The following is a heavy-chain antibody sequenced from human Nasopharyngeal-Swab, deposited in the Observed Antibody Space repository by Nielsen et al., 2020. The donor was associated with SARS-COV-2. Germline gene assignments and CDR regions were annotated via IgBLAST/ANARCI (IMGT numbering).Heavy chain of an antibody. Sequence: GSLRPPFRVSGGPLSGYFLSWIRQPAGEGLEWVGRVYTSGSTNYNPSLKSRVTISIDMSKNQFSLELRSVTAADTAFYYCARSGTTKYGLDVWGQGTTVIVSS. CDR1: GGPLSGYF. V-gene: IGHV4-4*07. J-gene: IGHJ6*01. CDR3: ARSGTTKYGLDV. D-gene: IGHD1-1*01. CDR2: VYTSGST.